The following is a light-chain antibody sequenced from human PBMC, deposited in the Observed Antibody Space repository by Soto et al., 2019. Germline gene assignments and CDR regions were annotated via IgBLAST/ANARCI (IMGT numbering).Light chain of an antibody. V-gene: IGLV4-60*02. Sequence: QSVLTQSYSASDSLGSSVKLTCTLSSGHSSYIIAWHQQQPGQAPRYLMKLEGSGSYNKGSGIPDRFSGSSSGADRYLTISNRQFEEEADYYCETWDINTIVVFGGGTKLTVL. J-gene: IGLJ2*01. CDR2: LEGSGSY. CDR3: ETWDINTIVV. CDR1: SGHSSYI.